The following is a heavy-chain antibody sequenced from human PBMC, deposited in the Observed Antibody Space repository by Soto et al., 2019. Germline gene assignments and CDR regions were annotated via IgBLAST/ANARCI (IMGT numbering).Heavy chain of an antibody. V-gene: IGHV3-30*18. CDR2: ISYDGSNK. J-gene: IGHJ6*02. D-gene: IGHD3-3*01. Sequence: GGSLRLSCAASGFTFSSYGMHWVRQAPGKGLEWVAVISYDGSNKYYADSVKGRFTISRDNSKNTLYLQMNSLRAEDTAVYYCAKDRGITIFGVAIYYYYGMDVWGQGTTVTVSS. CDR1: GFTFSSYG. CDR3: AKDRGITIFGVAIYYYYGMDV.